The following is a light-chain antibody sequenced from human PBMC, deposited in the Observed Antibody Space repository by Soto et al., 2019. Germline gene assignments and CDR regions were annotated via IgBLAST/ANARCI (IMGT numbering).Light chain of an antibody. CDR3: CSYTTSTTYV. V-gene: IGLV2-14*03. CDR1: VSDVGGYDS. J-gene: IGLJ1*01. CDR2: GVN. Sequence: QSVLTQPASVSGSPGQSITISCTGTVSDVGGYDSVSWYQQHPGRAPKLIIYGVNNRPSGVSNRFSASKSADTAALTISGLQAEEEDNYYCCSYTTSTTYVFGTGTKVTVL.